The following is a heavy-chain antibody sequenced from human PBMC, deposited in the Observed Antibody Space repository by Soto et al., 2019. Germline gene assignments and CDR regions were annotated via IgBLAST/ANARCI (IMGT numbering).Heavy chain of an antibody. V-gene: IGHV3-48*03. CDR1: GFTFSSYE. J-gene: IGHJ4*02. Sequence: GGSLRLSCAASGFTFSSYEMNWVRQAPGKGLEWVSYISSSGSTIYYADSVKGRFTISRDNAKNSLYLQMNSLRAEDTAVYYCARDSHWWEDSSGWYYFDYWGQGTLVTVSS. CDR3: ARDSHWWEDSSGWYYFDY. CDR2: ISSSGSTI. D-gene: IGHD6-19*01.